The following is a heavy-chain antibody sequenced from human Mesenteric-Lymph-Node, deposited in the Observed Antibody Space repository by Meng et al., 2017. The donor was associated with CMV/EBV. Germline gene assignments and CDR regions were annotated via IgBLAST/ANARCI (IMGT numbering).Heavy chain of an antibody. CDR3: TRRAEYYYYGMDV. CDR2: IRSKANSYAT. V-gene: IGHV3-73*01. CDR1: GFTFSGSA. J-gene: IGHJ6*02. Sequence: GESLKISCAASGFTFSGSAMHWVRQASGKGLEWVGRIRSKANSYATAYAASVKGRFTISRDDSKNTAYPQMNSLKTEDTAVYYCTRRAEYYYYGMDVWGQGTTVTVSS.